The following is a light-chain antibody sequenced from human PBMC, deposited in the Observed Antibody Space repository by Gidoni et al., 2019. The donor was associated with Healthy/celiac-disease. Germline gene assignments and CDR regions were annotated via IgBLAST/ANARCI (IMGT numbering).Light chain of an antibody. CDR3: QQYDNLIT. CDR2: DAS. J-gene: IGKJ5*01. V-gene: IGKV1-33*01. CDR1: QDISNY. Sequence: DIKMTQSPSSLSASVGDRVTITCQASQDISNYLNWYHQKPGRAPKLLIYDASNFETGVPSRFSGSGSGTDFTFTISSLQPEDIATYYCQQYDNLITFGQGTRLEIK.